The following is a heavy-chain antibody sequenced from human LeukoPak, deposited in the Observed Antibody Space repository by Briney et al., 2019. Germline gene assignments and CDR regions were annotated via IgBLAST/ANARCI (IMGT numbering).Heavy chain of an antibody. V-gene: IGHV5-51*01. CDR2: IYPGDSDT. J-gene: IGHJ4*02. CDR3: ARPIIGYGGDSAFDY. D-gene: IGHD4-23*01. CDR1: GYRFTSYW. Sequence: GESLKISCKGSGYRFTSYWIGWVRQMPGKGLEWMGIIYPGDSDTRYSPSFQGQVTISADKSISTAYLQWSSLKASDTAMYYCARPIIGYGGDSAFDYWGRGTLVTVSS.